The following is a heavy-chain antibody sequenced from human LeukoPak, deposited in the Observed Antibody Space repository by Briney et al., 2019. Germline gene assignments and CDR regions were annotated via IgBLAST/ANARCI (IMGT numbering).Heavy chain of an antibody. CDR3: ARTMHYDFWSGYYFNWFDP. Sequence: SETLSLTCIVSGGSISSYYWSWIRQPPGKGLEWIGYIYYSGSTNYNPSHKSRVTISIDTSKNQFSLKLSSVTAADTAVYYCARTMHYDFWSGYYFNWFDPWGQGTLVTVSS. J-gene: IGHJ5*02. CDR1: GGSISSYY. CDR2: IYYSGST. D-gene: IGHD3-3*01. V-gene: IGHV4-59*08.